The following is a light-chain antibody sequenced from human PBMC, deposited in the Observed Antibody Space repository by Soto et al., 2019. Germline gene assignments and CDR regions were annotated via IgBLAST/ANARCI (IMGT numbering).Light chain of an antibody. V-gene: IGKV3-20*01. J-gene: IGKJ2*01. Sequence: EIVLVQSPGTLSLSPGERATLSCRASQSVSNNYLAWYQQKPGQAPRLLIYGASSRDTGVQDRFSGSGTGTDFSLTITRLEPEDFAVYYCQQYGVSPLMFTFGQGTKVGVK. CDR1: QSVSNNY. CDR2: GAS. CDR3: QQYGVSPLMFT.